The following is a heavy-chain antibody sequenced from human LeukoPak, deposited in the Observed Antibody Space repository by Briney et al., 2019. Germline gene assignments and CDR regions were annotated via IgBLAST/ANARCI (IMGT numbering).Heavy chain of an antibody. CDR2: IIPILGIA. CDR3: ARVVGGSGSYYNTPADY. D-gene: IGHD3-10*01. Sequence: SVKVSCKASGGTFSSYAISWVRQAPGQGLEWMGRIIPILGIANYAQKFQGRVTITADKSTSTAYMELSSLTSEDTAVYYCARVVGGSGSYYNTPADYWGQGTLVTVSS. CDR1: GGTFSSYA. V-gene: IGHV1-69*04. J-gene: IGHJ4*02.